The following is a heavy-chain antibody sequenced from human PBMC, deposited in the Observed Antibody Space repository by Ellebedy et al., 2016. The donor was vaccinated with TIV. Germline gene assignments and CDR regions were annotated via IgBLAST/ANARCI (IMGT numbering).Heavy chain of an antibody. D-gene: IGHD3-10*01. CDR1: GFTFRSHG. V-gene: IGHV3-30*03. CDR2: ISSDGSNK. J-gene: IGHJ4*02. CDR3: ARGGSSGSSDY. Sequence: GGSLRLSXVASGFTFRSHGIYWVRQAPGKGLDWVAVISSDGSNKYYADSVKGRFTISRDNSKNTLYLQMNSLRTDDMAVYYCARGGSSGSSDYWGQGTLVTVSS.